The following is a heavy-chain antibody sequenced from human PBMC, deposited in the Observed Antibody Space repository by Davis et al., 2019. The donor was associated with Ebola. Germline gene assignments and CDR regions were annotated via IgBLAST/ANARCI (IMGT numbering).Heavy chain of an antibody. D-gene: IGHD2-21*01. CDR1: GFTFSNAW. CDR2: ISSSGDYI. Sequence: GESLKISCAASGFTFSNAWMNWVRQAPGKGLEWVSSISSSGDYIYYADSVQGRFTVSRDNAKNSLFLRMDSLRVEDTAVYYCARSASFFDSFAYFENWGQGTLVSVSS. V-gene: IGHV3-21*01. J-gene: IGHJ4*02. CDR3: ARSASFFDSFAYFEN.